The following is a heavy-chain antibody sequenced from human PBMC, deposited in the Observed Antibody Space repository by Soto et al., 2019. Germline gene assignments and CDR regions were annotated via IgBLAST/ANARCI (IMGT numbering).Heavy chain of an antibody. Sequence: LRLSCAASGFTFSSYAMHWVRQAPGKGLEWVAVISYDGSNKYYADSVKGRFTISRDNSKNTLYLQMNSLRAEDTAVYYCARDLDYWGQGTLVTVSS. J-gene: IGHJ4*02. CDR2: ISYDGSNK. V-gene: IGHV3-30-3*01. CDR1: GFTFSSYA. CDR3: ARDLDY.